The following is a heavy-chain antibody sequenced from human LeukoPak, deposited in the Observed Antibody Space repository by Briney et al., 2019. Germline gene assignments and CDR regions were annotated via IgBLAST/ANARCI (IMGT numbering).Heavy chain of an antibody. J-gene: IGHJ5*02. CDR2: IYSSGST. CDR3: ARGVWSGSSWGQCNWFDP. V-gene: IGHV4-4*07. CDR1: GGSISSYY. Sequence: PSETLSLTCTVSGGSISSYYWSWIRQSAGSRLEWIGRIYSSGSTNYNPSLKSRVTMSVDTSKNQFSLKLTSVTAADTAVYHCARGVWSGSSWGQCNWFDPWGQGTLVTVSS. D-gene: IGHD3-3*01.